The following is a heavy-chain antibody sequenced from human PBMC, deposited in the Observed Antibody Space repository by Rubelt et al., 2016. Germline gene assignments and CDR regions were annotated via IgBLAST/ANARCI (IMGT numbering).Heavy chain of an antibody. CDR1: GGSFSDYY. J-gene: IGHJ6*02. Sequence: QVQLQESSPGLVKPSETLSLSCSVSGGSFSDYYWSWIRQPPGKGLEWIGCLYYNGDNHYNPSLKSRVTISVDTSKNQLSLRLSSVTAADTAVYYCARQNRYYYYGMDVWGQGTTVTVSS. CDR3: ARQNRYYYYGMDV. V-gene: IGHV4-59*08. CDR2: LYYNGDN.